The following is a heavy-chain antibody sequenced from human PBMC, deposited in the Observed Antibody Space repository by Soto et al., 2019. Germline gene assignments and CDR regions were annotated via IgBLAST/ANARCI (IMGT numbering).Heavy chain of an antibody. Sequence: QVQLQESGPGLVKPSETLSLTRTVSGGSISSYYWCWIRQSPGKGLEWIGYIYYSGSTNYNPSLKSRVTISVDTSKNQFSLTLSSVTAADTAVYYCARRYGSCFDFWGQGTLVTVSS. CDR2: IYYSGST. J-gene: IGHJ4*02. CDR1: GGSISSYY. CDR3: ARRYGSCFDF. D-gene: IGHD5-18*01. V-gene: IGHV4-59*08.